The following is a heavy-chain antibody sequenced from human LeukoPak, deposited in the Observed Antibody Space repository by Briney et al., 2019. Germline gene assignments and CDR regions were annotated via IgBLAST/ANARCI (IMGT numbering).Heavy chain of an antibody. D-gene: IGHD3-22*01. CDR2: IYYSGST. CDR1: GGSISSSSYY. J-gene: IGHJ3*02. CDR3: ARDRGNPTSDYYDSSGAFDI. V-gene: IGHV4-39*07. Sequence: SETLSLTCTVSGGSISSSSYYWGWIRQPPGKGLEWIGSIYYSGSTYYNPSLKSRVTISVDRSKNQFSLKLSSVTAADTAVYYCARDRGNPTSDYYDSSGAFDIWGQGTMVTVSS.